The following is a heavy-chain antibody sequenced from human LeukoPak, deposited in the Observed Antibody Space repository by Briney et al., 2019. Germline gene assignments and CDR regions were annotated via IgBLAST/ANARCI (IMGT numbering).Heavy chain of an antibody. CDR3: ARPERYSGSYRAFDI. D-gene: IGHD1-26*01. V-gene: IGHV4-34*01. Sequence: SETLSLTCAVYGGSFSGYYWSWIRQPPGKGLEWIGEINHSGSTNYNPSLKSRVTISVDTSKNQFSLKLSSVTAADTAVYYCARPERYSGSYRAFDIWGQGTMVTVSS. CDR2: INHSGST. CDR1: GGSFSGYY. J-gene: IGHJ3*02.